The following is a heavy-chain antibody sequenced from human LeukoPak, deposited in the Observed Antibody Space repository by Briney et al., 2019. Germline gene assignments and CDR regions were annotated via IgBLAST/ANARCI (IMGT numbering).Heavy chain of an antibody. J-gene: IGHJ4*02. V-gene: IGHV1-46*01. CDR2: INPSAGST. CDR1: GYTFTSYY. Sequence: VASVKVSCKASGYTFTSYYMHWVRQAPGQGLEWMGIINPSAGSTSYAQKFQGRVTMTRDTSTSTVYMELSSLRSEDTAVYYCARGDYYDSSGYSHTDYWGQGTQVTVSS. D-gene: IGHD3-22*01. CDR3: ARGDYYDSSGYSHTDY.